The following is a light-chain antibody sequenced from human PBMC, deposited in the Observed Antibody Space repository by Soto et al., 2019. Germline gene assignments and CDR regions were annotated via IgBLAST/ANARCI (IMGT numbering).Light chain of an antibody. V-gene: IGKV1-5*01. CDR1: QNISVW. J-gene: IGKJ2*01. CDR2: DAS. CDR3: QQYDSSSPT. Sequence: DIQMTQSPSTLSASVGDGVTITCRANQNISVWLAWYQQRPGKAPKFLIYDASSLETGVPSRFSGGGSGTESTLPVRTLQPDDFASNSCQQYDSSSPTFGQGTKLEIK.